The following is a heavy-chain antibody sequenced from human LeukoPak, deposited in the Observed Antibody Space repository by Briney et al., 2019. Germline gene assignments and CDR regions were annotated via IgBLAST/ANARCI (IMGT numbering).Heavy chain of an antibody. D-gene: IGHD2-15*01. CDR3: ARAYCSGGSCYSFYYYYMDV. CDR2: ISAYNGNT. J-gene: IGHJ6*03. CDR1: GYTFTSYG. Sequence: GASVKVSCKASGYTFTSYGISWVRQAPGQGLEWMGWISAYNGNTNYAQKLQGRVTMTTDTSTSTAYMELRSLRSDDTAVYYCARAYCSGGSCYSFYYYYMDVWGKGTTVTVSS. V-gene: IGHV1-18*01.